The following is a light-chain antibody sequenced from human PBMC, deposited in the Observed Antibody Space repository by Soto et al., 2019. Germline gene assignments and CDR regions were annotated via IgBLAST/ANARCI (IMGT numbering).Light chain of an antibody. J-gene: IGKJ2*01. CDR3: QQSYSTPTPPT. Sequence: DIQMTQSPSSLSASVGDIVAITCRASQSITTHVNWYQQKPGKAPKLLIYAASILQSGVPSRFSGSGSGTDFTLTISSLQPEDFATYYCQQSYSTPTPPTFGQGTKLEIK. CDR2: AAS. V-gene: IGKV1-39*01. CDR1: QSITTH.